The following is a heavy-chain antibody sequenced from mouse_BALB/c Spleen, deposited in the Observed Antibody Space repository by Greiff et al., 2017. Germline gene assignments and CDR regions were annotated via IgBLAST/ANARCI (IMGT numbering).Heavy chain of an antibody. Sequence: EVQLQQSGPELVKPGASVKISCKASGYSFTGYYMHWVKQSHVKSLEWIGRINPYNGATSYNQNFKDKASLTVDKSSSTAYMELHSLTSEDSAVYYCARSCDTARATSDFHYWRQRTTLTVSS. D-gene: IGHD3-1*01. CDR1: GYSFTGYY. CDR2: INPYNGAT. J-gene: IGHJ2*01. V-gene: IGHV1-26*01. CDR3: ARSCDTARATSDFHY.